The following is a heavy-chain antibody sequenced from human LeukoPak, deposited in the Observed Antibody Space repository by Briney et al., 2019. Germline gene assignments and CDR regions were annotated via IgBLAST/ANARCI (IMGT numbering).Heavy chain of an antibody. CDR2: IYYSGST. J-gene: IGHJ4*02. CDR1: GGSISSSSYY. CDR3: GRTVTTHFDY. Sequence: SETLSLTCTVSGGSISSSSYYWGWIRQPPGKGLEWIGSIYYSGSTYYNPSLKSRVTISVDTSKNQFSLKLSSVTAADTAVYYCGRTVTTHFDYWGQRTLVTVSS. V-gene: IGHV4-39*01. D-gene: IGHD4-17*01.